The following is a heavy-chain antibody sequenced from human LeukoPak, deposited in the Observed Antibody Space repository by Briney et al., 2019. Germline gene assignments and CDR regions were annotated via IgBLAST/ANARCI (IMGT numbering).Heavy chain of an antibody. J-gene: IGHJ4*02. CDR1: GFTLSDYW. D-gene: IGHD5-12*01. Sequence: GGSLRLSCAASGFTLSDYWMHWVRQAPGKGLVWVSRISTDGSSTTNADSVKGRFTISRDNAKNMVYLQMNSLRVEDTAAYYCARDCGTSGCDFWGQGTLVTVSS. V-gene: IGHV3-74*01. CDR3: ARDCGTSGCDF. CDR2: ISTDGSST.